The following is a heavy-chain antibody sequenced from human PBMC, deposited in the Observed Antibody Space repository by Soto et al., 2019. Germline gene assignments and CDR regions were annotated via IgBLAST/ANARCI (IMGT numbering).Heavy chain of an antibody. CDR1: GFTFSDYY. J-gene: IGHJ6*03. CDR3: ARDPPLNLYYYYMDV. Sequence: GGSLRLSCAASGFTFSDYYMSWIRQAPGKGLEWVSYISSSGSTIYYADSVKGRFTISRDNAKNSLYLQMNSLRAEDTAVYYCARDPPLNLYYYYMDVWGKGTTVTVSS. CDR2: ISSSGSTI. V-gene: IGHV3-11*01.